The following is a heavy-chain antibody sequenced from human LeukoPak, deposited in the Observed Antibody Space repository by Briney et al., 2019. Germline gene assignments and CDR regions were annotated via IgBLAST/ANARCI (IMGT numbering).Heavy chain of an antibody. CDR2: IYSRGGT. CDR3: GRSKGILTGTNLLGFNP. CDR1: GGSISSGSYY. Sequence: SETLSLTCSVSGGSISSGSYYWNWIRQPAGKRLEWIGRIYSRGGTEYNPSLKSRGTIAVDPSKNQFSLKLNSVTAADTVVYYCGRSKGILTGTNLLGFNPWAKETMLPVSS. D-gene: IGHD1-14*01. J-gene: IGHJ5*02. V-gene: IGHV4-61*02.